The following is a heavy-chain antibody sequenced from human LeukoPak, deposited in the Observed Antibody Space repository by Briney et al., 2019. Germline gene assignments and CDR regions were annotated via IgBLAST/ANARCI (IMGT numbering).Heavy chain of an antibody. CDR3: ATKQWLAPPPDS. D-gene: IGHD6-19*01. V-gene: IGHV3-74*01. J-gene: IGHJ4*02. CDR1: GFTFSKYW. Sequence: GGSLRLSCAASGFTFSKYWMLWVRQAPGKGLESVSRINTDGTVTTYADSVKGRFTVSRDDADNTMFLQMNSVRDGDTAVYYCATKQWLAPPPDSWGQGTPVTVSS. CDR2: INTDGTVT.